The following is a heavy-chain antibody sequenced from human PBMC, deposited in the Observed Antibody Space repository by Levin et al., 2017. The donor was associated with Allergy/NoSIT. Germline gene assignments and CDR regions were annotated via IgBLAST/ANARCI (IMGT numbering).Heavy chain of an antibody. CDR2: ISRIDTRT. V-gene: IGHV3-23*01. D-gene: IGHD3-16*01. CDR3: AKGGTGEDSIRFGDN. CDR1: GFTFSTYA. Sequence: GGSLRLSCAASGFTFSTYAMNWVRQAPGKGLEWVSAISRIDTRTYYADSARGRFTISRANSKNTLYLQMHSLRAEDTAIYDCAKGGTGEDSIRFGDNWGEGTLVTVSS. J-gene: IGHJ4*02.